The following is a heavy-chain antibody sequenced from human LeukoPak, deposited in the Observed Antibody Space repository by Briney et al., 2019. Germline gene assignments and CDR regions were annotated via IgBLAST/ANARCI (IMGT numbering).Heavy chain of an antibody. Sequence: SETLSLTCTVSGGSISSSSYYWGWIRQPPGKGLEWIGSIYYSESTYYNPSLKSRVTISVDTSKNQFSLKLSSVTAADTAVYYCAKSPPVAYYDILTGYSPFDYWGQGTLVTVSS. D-gene: IGHD3-9*01. CDR3: AKSPPVAYYDILTGYSPFDY. V-gene: IGHV4-39*01. CDR2: IYYSEST. J-gene: IGHJ4*02. CDR1: GGSISSSSYY.